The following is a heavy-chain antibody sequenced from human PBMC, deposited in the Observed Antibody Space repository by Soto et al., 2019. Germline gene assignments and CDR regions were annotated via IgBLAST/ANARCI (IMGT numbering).Heavy chain of an antibody. V-gene: IGHV1-69*13. J-gene: IGHJ5*02. D-gene: IGHD3-9*01. Sequence: SVKVSCKASGGTFSSYAISWVRQAPGQGLEWMGGIIPIFGTANYAQKFQGRVTITADESTSTAYMELSSLRSEDTAVYYCARDQTGYFEIGWFDPWGQGTLVTSPQ. CDR1: GGTFSSYA. CDR2: IIPIFGTA. CDR3: ARDQTGYFEIGWFDP.